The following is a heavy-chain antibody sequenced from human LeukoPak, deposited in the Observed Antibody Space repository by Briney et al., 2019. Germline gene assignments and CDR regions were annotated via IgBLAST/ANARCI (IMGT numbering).Heavy chain of an antibody. J-gene: IGHJ6*02. V-gene: IGHV4-61*01. CDR2: IYYSGST. CDR3: ARNSPWKVPYYDFWSGYPYYYGMDV. D-gene: IGHD3-3*01. CDR1: GGSISSSSYY. Sequence: PSETLSLTCTVSGGSISSSSYYWSWIRQPPGKGLEWIGYIYYSGSTNYNPSLKSRVTISVDTSKNQFSLKLSSVTAADTAVYYCARNSPWKVPYYDFWSGYPYYYGMDVWGQGTTVTVSS.